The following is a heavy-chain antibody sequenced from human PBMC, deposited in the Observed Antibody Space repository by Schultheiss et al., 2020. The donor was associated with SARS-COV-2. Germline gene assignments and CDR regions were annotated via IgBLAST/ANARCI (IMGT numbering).Heavy chain of an antibody. J-gene: IGHJ4*02. CDR3: AKVGSGSYYVPFDY. Sequence: GESLKISCAASGFTFSSYTMNWVRQAPGKGLEWVSAISGSGGSTYYADSVKGRFTISRDNAKNSLYLQMNSLRVEDTAVYYCAKVGSGSYYVPFDYWGQGTLVTVSS. CDR1: GFTFSSYT. V-gene: IGHV3-23*01. CDR2: ISGSGGST. D-gene: IGHD1-26*01.